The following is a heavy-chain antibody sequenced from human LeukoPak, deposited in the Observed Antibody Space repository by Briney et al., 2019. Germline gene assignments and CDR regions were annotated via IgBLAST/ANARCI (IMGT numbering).Heavy chain of an antibody. V-gene: IGHV4-34*01. CDR3: AREPMKPDWLLGYLDY. CDR2: INHSGST. Sequence: KPSETLSLTCAVYGGSFSGYYWSWIRQPPGKGLEWIGEINHSGSTNYNPSLKSRVTISVDTSKNQFSLKLSSVTAADTAVYYCAREPMKPDWLLGYLDYWGQGTLVTVSS. J-gene: IGHJ4*02. D-gene: IGHD3-9*01. CDR1: GGSFSGYY.